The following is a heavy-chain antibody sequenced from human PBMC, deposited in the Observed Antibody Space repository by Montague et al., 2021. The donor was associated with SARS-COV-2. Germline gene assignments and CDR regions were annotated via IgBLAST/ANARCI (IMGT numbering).Heavy chain of an antibody. CDR3: ARLKAPYCSSTSCYSASWFDP. V-gene: IGHV4-39*01. CDR1: GGSISSGSYY. D-gene: IGHD2-2*01. CDR2: IYYSGST. J-gene: IGHJ5*02. Sequence: SETLSLTCTVSGGSISSGSYYWGWIRQPPGKGLEWIGSIYYSGSTYYNPSLKSRVTISVDTSKNQFSLKLSSVTAADTAVYCCARLKAPYCSSTSCYSASWFDPWGQGTLVTVSS.